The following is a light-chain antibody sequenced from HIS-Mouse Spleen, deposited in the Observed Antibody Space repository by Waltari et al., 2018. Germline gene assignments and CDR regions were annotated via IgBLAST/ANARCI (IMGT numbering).Light chain of an antibody. J-gene: IGLJ2*01. V-gene: IGLV3-10*01. CDR1: ALPKKY. CDR3: YSTDSSGNHRV. Sequence: SYELTQPPSVSVSPGQTARITCSGDALPKKYAYWYQQKSGQAPVLVIYEDSKRPSGIRERFSGSSSGTMATLTISGAQVEDDADYYCYSTDSSGNHRVFGGGTKLTVL. CDR2: EDS.